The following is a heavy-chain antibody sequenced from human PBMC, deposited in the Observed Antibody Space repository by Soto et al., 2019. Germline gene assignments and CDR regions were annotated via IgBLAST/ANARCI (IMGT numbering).Heavy chain of an antibody. J-gene: IGHJ4*02. CDR3: AKVYWGITGTTYDYFDF. D-gene: IGHD1-7*01. CDR2: ISDSGGST. Sequence: PWWSLGLSSASSGFTFMNYAMSWVRQSPGKGLEWVSAISDSGGSTYYADSVKGRFTISRDNSKNTLYLQMNSLRAEDTALYYCAKVYWGITGTTYDYFDFWGQGTLVTVS. CDR1: GFTFMNYA. V-gene: IGHV3-23*01.